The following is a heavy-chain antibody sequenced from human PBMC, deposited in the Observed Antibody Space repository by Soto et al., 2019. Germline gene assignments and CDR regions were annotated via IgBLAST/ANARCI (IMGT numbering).Heavy chain of an antibody. Sequence: SETLSLTCAVSGYSISIGYYCGCIRQPPGKGLEWIGSIYHSGSTYYNPSLKSRVTISVDTSKNQFSLKLSSVTAADTAVYYCARDPPSRYGSGSYYYFDYWGQGTLVTVSS. J-gene: IGHJ4*02. D-gene: IGHD3-10*01. CDR1: GYSISIGYY. CDR2: IYHSGST. CDR3: ARDPPSRYGSGSYYYFDY. V-gene: IGHV4-38-2*02.